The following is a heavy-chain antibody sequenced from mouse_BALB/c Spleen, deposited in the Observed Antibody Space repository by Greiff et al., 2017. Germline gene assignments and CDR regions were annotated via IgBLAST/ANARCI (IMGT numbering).Heavy chain of an antibody. Sequence: EVQLVESGGGLVKPGGSLKLSCAASGFTFSSYAMSWVRQTPEQRLEWVASISSGGSTYYPDSVKGRFTISRDNARNILYLQMSSLRSEDTAMYYCARGREYDDGFAYGGQGTLVTVSA. CDR3: ARGREYDDGFAY. J-gene: IGHJ3*01. V-gene: IGHV5-6-5*01. CDR2: ISSGGST. CDR1: GFTFSSYA. D-gene: IGHD2-14*01.